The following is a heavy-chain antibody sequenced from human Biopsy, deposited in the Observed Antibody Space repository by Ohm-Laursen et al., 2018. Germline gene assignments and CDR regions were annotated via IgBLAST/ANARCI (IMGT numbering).Heavy chain of an antibody. Sequence: SETLSLTCTVSGGPITSYSRSWIRRPPGKRLEWIGYIYYSGSTNYNPSLKSRVTISEDRSKNQFSLKLKSVTAADTAVYYCATSLPSHWGSAAMENWGQGILVTVSS. D-gene: IGHD5-18*01. J-gene: IGHJ4*02. CDR2: IYYSGST. CDR3: ATSLPSHWGSAAMEN. CDR1: GGPITSYS. V-gene: IGHV4-59*12.